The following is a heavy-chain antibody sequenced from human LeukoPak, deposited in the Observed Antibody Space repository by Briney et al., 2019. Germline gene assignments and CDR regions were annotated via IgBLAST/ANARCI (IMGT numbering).Heavy chain of an antibody. Sequence: GGSLRLSCTASGFTFGDYDMSWVRQAPGKGLEWVRFIRSKAYGGTTEYAASVKGRFTISRDDSKSIAYPQMNSLKTEDTAVYYCTREPLRYFDWTAYFDYWGQGTLVTVSS. D-gene: IGHD3-9*01. CDR2: IRSKAYGGTT. V-gene: IGHV3-49*04. J-gene: IGHJ4*02. CDR3: TREPLRYFDWTAYFDY. CDR1: GFTFGDYD.